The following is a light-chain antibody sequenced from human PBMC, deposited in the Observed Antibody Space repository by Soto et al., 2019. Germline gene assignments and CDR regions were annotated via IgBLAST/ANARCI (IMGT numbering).Light chain of an antibody. V-gene: IGKV1-39*01. Sequence: DIQMTQSPSSLSASVGDRVTITCRASQSISNYLNWYQQKPGKAPKLLIYAASSLQSGVPSRFSVSGSGTDFPLSISSLQPEDVATYACQQSDPTLFTFEPGTNLDI. CDR3: QQSDPTLFT. CDR1: QSISNY. J-gene: IGKJ3*01. CDR2: AAS.